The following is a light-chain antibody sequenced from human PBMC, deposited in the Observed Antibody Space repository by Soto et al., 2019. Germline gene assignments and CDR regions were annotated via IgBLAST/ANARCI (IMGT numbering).Light chain of an antibody. J-gene: IGLJ2*01. Sequence: SYELTQPPSVSVAPGQTARITCGGKNIGSKSVHWYQQKPGQAPVLVVYDDSDRPSGIPERFSGSNSGNTATLTISRVEAGDEDDYYCQVWDSSSEHVVFGGGTKVTVL. CDR1: NIGSKS. CDR2: DDS. CDR3: QVWDSSSEHVV. V-gene: IGLV3-21*02.